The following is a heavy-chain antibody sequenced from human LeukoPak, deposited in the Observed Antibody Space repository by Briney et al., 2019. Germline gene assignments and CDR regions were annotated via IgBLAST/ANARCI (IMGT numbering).Heavy chain of an antibody. V-gene: IGHV3-49*04. D-gene: IGHD3-9*01. CDR2: IRSKAYGGTT. CDR3: TRDQSASNYDILTGYYSLYYYYGMDV. J-gene: IGHJ6*02. Sequence: GGSLRLSCTASGFTFGDYAMSWVRQAPGKGLEWVGFIRSKAYGGTTEYAASVKGRFTISRDDSKSIAYLQMNSLKTEDTAVYYCTRDQSASNYDILTGYYSLYYYYGMDVWGQGTTVTVSS. CDR1: GFTFGDYA.